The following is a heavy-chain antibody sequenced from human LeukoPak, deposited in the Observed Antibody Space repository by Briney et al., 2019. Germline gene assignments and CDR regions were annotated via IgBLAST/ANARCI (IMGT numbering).Heavy chain of an antibody. Sequence: PGGSLRLSCAVSGFSFSNYWMHWVRQDPGKGLVWVSRISGHASSTSYADSVKGRFTISRDNAKNTLYLQMDSLSAEDTAVYYCARGISYYERSGNHGYFDYWGQGTLVPVSS. D-gene: IGHD3-22*01. J-gene: IGHJ4*02. CDR2: ISGHASST. CDR1: GFSFSNYW. V-gene: IGHV3-74*01. CDR3: ARGISYYERSGNHGYFDY.